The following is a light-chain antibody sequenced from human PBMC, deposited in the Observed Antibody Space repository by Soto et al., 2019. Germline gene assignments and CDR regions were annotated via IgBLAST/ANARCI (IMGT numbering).Light chain of an antibody. J-gene: IGKJ5*01. CDR3: MQRAQLPRT. V-gene: IGKV2-30*02. Sequence: VVMTQSPLSLPVTLGQPASISCRSNQSLVHSDGIAYFSWFQQRPGRSPRRLIYKVSNRDSGVPARFSGSGSGTDFALKSSRVEAEDVGVYYCMQRAQLPRTFGQGTRLEIK. CDR1: QSLVHSDGIAY. CDR2: KVS.